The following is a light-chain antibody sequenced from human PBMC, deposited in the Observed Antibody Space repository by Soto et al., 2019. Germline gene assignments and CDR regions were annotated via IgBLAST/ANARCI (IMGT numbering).Light chain of an antibody. Sequence: IVLTQSPATLSVSPGERATLSCRASQSVSSNLAWYQHKPGQAPRLLIYAASTRATGIPARFSGSGSGTDFTLTISRLEPEDFAVYYCQQYGSSSTFGQGTRLEIK. J-gene: IGKJ5*01. CDR3: QQYGSSST. V-gene: IGKV3-15*01. CDR2: AAS. CDR1: QSVSSN.